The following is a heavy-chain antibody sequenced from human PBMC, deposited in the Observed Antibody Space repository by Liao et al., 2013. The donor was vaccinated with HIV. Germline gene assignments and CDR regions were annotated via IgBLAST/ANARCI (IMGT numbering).Heavy chain of an antibody. D-gene: IGHD5-18*01. CDR3: ARVRLGYSYGCDY. CDR1: GGSISSGSYY. V-gene: IGHV4-61*02. Sequence: QVQLQESGPGLVKPSQTLSLTCTVSGGSISSGSYYWSWIRQPAGKGLEWIGRIYTSGSTNYNPSLKSRVTISVDTSKNQFSLKLSSVTAADTAVYYCARVRLGYSYGCDYWGQGTLVTVSS. CDR2: IYTSGST. J-gene: IGHJ4*02.